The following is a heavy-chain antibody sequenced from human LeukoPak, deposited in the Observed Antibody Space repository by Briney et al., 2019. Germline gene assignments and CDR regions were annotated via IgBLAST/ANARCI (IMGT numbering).Heavy chain of an antibody. CDR1: GFSFSSYG. CDR2: IRFDGSNY. Sequence: PGGSLRLSCAASGFSFSSYGMHWVRQAPGKGLEWVAFIRFDGSNYYYGDSVKGRFTIFRDNSKNTLYLQMNSLRAEDTAVYYCAKDIWDDDDYWGQGTLVTVSS. J-gene: IGHJ4*02. D-gene: IGHD1-1*01. V-gene: IGHV3-30*02. CDR3: AKDIWDDDDY.